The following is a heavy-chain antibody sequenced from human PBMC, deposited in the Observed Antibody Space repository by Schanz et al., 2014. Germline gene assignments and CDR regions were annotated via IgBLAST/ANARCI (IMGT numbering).Heavy chain of an antibody. D-gene: IGHD3-10*01. J-gene: IGHJ6*03. Sequence: QVQLVQSGAEVKKPGASVKVSCKASGYTFISYGIKWVRQAPGQGLEWMGWINPNTGGTNFAQKFQGWVTVTRDTSISTVYMELNSLTSEDTAVYYCARVSMEFERGKSYYYYMDVWGRGTTVTVSS. CDR1: GYTFISYG. V-gene: IGHV1-2*04. CDR2: INPNTGGT. CDR3: ARVSMEFERGKSYYYYMDV.